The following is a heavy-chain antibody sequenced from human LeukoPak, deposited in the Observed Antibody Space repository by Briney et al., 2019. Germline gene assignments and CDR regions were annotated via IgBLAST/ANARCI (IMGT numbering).Heavy chain of an antibody. CDR2: IYYSGST. D-gene: IGHD3-16*01. CDR1: GGSINSYY. Sequence: SETLSLTCTVSGGSINSYYWSWIRQPPGKGLEWIGYIYYSGSTNYNPSLESRVTISVDTSKNQFTLKLSSVTAADTAVYYCARGRYGWLPFDYWGQGTLVTVSS. J-gene: IGHJ4*02. CDR3: ARGRYGWLPFDY. V-gene: IGHV4-59*01.